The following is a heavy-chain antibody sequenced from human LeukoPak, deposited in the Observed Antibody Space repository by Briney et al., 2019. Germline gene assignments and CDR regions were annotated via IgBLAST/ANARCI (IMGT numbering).Heavy chain of an antibody. D-gene: IGHD2-15*01. J-gene: IGHJ3*02. CDR1: GGTFSSYA. CDR3: ARDRYCSGGSCYGGRAFDI. CDR2: INPNSGGT. Sequence: ASVKVSCKASGGTFSSYAISWVRLAPGQGLEWMGWINPNSGGTNYAQKFQGRVTMTRDTSISTAYMELSRLRSDDTAVYYCARDRYCSGGSCYGGRAFDIWGQGTMVTVSS. V-gene: IGHV1-2*02.